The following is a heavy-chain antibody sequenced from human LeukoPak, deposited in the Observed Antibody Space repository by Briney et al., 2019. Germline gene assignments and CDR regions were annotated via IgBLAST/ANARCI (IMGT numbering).Heavy chain of an antibody. Sequence: ASVKVSCKASGYTFTSYAMNWVRQAPGQGLEWMGWINTNTGNPTYAQGLTGRFVFSLDTSVSTAYLQISSLKAEDTAVYYCAREACGDCYPEPDYWGQGTLVTVSS. D-gene: IGHD2-21*02. CDR3: AREACGDCYPEPDY. CDR1: GYTFTSYA. J-gene: IGHJ4*02. CDR2: INTNTGNP. V-gene: IGHV7-4-1*02.